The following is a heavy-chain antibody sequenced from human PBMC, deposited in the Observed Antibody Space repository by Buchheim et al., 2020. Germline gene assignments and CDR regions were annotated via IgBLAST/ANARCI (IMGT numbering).Heavy chain of an antibody. Sequence: VQLVESGGGVVQPGRSLRLSCAASGLSFSSYWMHWVRQVPGKGLVWVSRINGDESSTSYADSVKGRFTISRDNAKNTLYLQMNSLGVEDTAVYYCARTEFSSPRVYFDYWGQGTL. D-gene: IGHD3-10*01. CDR3: ARTEFSSPRVYFDY. CDR1: GLSFSSYW. J-gene: IGHJ4*02. V-gene: IGHV3-74*02. CDR2: INGDESST.